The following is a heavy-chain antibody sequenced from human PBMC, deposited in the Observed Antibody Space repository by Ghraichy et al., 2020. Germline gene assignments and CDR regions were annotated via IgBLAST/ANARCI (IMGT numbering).Heavy chain of an antibody. CDR3: ARALLSAVVPNHGMDV. J-gene: IGHJ6*02. D-gene: IGHD2-2*01. CDR2: INHSGST. Sequence: SETLSLTCAVYGGSFSGYYWSWIRQPPGKGLEWIGEINHSGSTNYNPSLKSRVTISVDTSKNQFSLKLSSVTAADTAVYYCARALLSAVVPNHGMDVWGQGTTVTVSS. V-gene: IGHV4-34*01. CDR1: GGSFSGYY.